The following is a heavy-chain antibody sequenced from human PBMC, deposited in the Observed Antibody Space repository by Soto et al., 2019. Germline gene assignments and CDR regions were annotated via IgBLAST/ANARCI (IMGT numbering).Heavy chain of an antibody. J-gene: IGHJ6*02. D-gene: IGHD6-6*01. V-gene: IGHV3-33*01. CDR3: GGDGGSSAGCGMDV. CDR2: IWYDGSNK. CDR1: GFTFNSYG. Sequence: QVQLVESGGGVVQPGRSLRLSCAASGFTFNSYGMHWVRQAPGKGLEWVAVIWYDGSNKYYADSVKGRFTISRDNSKNTLYPQMNSLNAEDKVWYYCGGDGGSSAGCGMDVWGRGTTVTGSS.